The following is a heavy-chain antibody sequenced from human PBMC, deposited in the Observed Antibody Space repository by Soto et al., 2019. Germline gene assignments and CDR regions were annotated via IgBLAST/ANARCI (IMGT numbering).Heavy chain of an antibody. V-gene: IGHV3-64*01. Sequence: GGSLRLSCAASGFTFSSYAMHWVRQAPGKGLEYVSAISSNGGSTYYANSVKGRFTISRDNSKNTLYLQMGSLRAEDMAVYYCARSVRYSSSSFDYWGQGTLVTVSS. CDR1: GFTFSSYA. D-gene: IGHD6-6*01. CDR2: ISSNGGST. CDR3: ARSVRYSSSSFDY. J-gene: IGHJ4*02.